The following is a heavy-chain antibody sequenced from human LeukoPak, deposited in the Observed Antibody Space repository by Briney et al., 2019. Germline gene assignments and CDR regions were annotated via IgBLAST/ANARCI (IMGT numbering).Heavy chain of an antibody. CDR2: INHSGSP. V-gene: IGHV4-34*01. CDR1: GGSFSGYY. J-gene: IGHJ6*02. CDR3: ARGQGYSSSWYPGRRYYYYGMDV. D-gene: IGHD6-13*01. Sequence: SETLSLTCAVYGGSFSGYYWSWIRQPPGKGLEWVGEINHSGSPNYNPSLKSRVTISVDTSKNQFSLKLSSVTAADTAVYYCARGQGYSSSWYPGRRYYYYGMDVWGQGTTVTVSS.